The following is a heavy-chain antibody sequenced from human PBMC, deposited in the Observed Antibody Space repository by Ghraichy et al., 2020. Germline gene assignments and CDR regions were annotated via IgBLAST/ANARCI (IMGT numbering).Heavy chain of an antibody. Sequence: SETLSLTCTVSGGSISSGGYYWSWIRQHPGKGLEWIGYIYYSGSTYYNPSLKSRVTISVDTSKNQFSLKLSSVTAADTAVYYCARDGYCSGGRCYSDLGAFDIWGQGTMVTVSS. CDR3: ARDGYCSGGRCYSDLGAFDI. J-gene: IGHJ3*02. CDR1: GGSISSGGYY. D-gene: IGHD2-15*01. V-gene: IGHV4-31*03. CDR2: IYYSGST.